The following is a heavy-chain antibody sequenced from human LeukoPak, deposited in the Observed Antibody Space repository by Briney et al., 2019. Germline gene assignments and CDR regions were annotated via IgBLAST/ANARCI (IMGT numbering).Heavy chain of an antibody. V-gene: IGHV3-9*01. J-gene: IGHJ3*02. Sequence: GRSLRLSCAASGFTFDDYAMHWVRQAPGEGLEWVSGISWNSGSIGYADSVKGRFTISRDNAKNSLYLQMNSLRAEDTALYYCAKDILAEGATGAFDIWGQGTMVTVSS. D-gene: IGHD1-26*01. CDR2: ISWNSGSI. CDR3: AKDILAEGATGAFDI. CDR1: GFTFDDYA.